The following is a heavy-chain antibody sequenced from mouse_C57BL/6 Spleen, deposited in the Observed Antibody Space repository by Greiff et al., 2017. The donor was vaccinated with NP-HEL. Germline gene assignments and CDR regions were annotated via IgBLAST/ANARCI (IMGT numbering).Heavy chain of an antibody. CDR3: TRSEGHYYGSSTWFAY. CDR2: IDPETGGT. D-gene: IGHD1-1*01. Sequence: QVQLQQSGAELVRPGASVTLSCKASGYTFTDYEMHWVKQTPVHGLEWIGAIDPETGGTAYNQKFKGKAILTADKSSSTAYMELRSLTSEDSAVYYCTRSEGHYYGSSTWFAYWGQGTLVTVSA. J-gene: IGHJ3*01. CDR1: GYTFTDYE. V-gene: IGHV1-15*01.